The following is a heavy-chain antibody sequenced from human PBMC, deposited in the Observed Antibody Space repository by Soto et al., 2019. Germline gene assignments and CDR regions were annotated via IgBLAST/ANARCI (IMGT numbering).Heavy chain of an antibody. CDR3: ATGSNSAFFGVNWLDP. CDR2: FDPEDGET. V-gene: IGHV1-24*01. Sequence: GSSVKVSCKVSGYTLTELSMHWVRQAPGKGLEWMGGFDPEDGETIYAQKFQGRVTMTEDTSTDTAYMELSSLRSEDTAVYYCATGSNSAFFGVNWLDPWGQGTLVTVSS. D-gene: IGHD3-10*01. J-gene: IGHJ5*02. CDR1: GYTLTELS.